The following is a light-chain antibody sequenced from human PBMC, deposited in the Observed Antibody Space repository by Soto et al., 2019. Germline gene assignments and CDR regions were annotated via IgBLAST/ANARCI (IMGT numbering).Light chain of an antibody. CDR1: NSHIGAGFG. J-gene: IGLJ1*01. Sequence: QSVVTQPPSVSWAPGQRVTISCTGGNSHIGAGFGVHWYQQPPGTAPKLLVSGSNNRPSGVPDRFSGSKSGSSASLAITGLLAGDEADYYCQSYDSGLNAFVFGTGTKVTVL. V-gene: IGLV1-40*01. CDR3: QSYDSGLNAFV. CDR2: GSN.